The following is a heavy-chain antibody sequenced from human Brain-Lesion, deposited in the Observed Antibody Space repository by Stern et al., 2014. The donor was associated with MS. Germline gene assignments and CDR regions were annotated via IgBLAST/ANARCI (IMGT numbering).Heavy chain of an antibody. V-gene: IGHV1-24*01. CDR3: ATLSPGAGGNYYRHFDY. CDR1: GCTLTELS. J-gene: IGHJ4*02. Sequence: QLVQSGAEVKKPGASVKVSCKVSGCTLTELSMHWVRQAPRKGLEWMGGFDPEDGETIYAQKFQGRVTMTEDTSTDTAYMELSSLRSEDTAVYYCATLSPGAGGNYYRHFDYWGQGTLVTVSS. D-gene: IGHD1-26*01. CDR2: FDPEDGET.